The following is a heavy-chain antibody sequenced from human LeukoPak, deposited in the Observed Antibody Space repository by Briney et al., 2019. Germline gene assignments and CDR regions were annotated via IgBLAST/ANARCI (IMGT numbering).Heavy chain of an antibody. CDR2: FDPEDGET. Sequence: ASVKVSCKVSGYTLTELSMHWVRQAPGKGLEWMGGFDPEDGETIYAQKFQGRVTMTEDTSTDTAYMELSSLRSEDTAVYYCARAPSSDSSSWYNYYYYYYGMDVWGQGTTVTVSS. V-gene: IGHV1-24*01. CDR1: GYTLTELS. CDR3: ARAPSSDSSSWYNYYYYYYGMDV. J-gene: IGHJ6*02. D-gene: IGHD6-13*01.